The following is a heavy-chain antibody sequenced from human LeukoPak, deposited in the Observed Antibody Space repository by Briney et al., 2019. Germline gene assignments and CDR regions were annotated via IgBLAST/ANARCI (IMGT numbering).Heavy chain of an antibody. CDR1: GFTFRTYG. CDR3: ATRGTG. Sequence: GGSLRLSCAASGFTFRTYGISWVRQAPGAGLEWVSSISDSGRNTYYADSMKGRFTISRDNSKNTLYLQMNSLTAEDTAVYYCATRGTGWGQGTLVIVSS. J-gene: IGHJ4*02. D-gene: IGHD3/OR15-3a*01. V-gene: IGHV3-23*01. CDR2: ISDSGRNT.